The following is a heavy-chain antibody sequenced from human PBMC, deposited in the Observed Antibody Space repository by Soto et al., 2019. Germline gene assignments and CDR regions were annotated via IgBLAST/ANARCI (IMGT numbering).Heavy chain of an antibody. V-gene: IGHV1-46*01. CDR2: INPSGGST. CDR1: GYTFTSHY. J-gene: IGHJ6*02. Sequence: APVKVSCKASGYTFTSHYMHWVRQAPGQGLEWMGIINPSGGSTSYAQKFQGRVTMTRDTSTSTVYMELSSLRSEDTAVYYCTTQELRGGDVWGQGTTVTVPS. D-gene: IGHD1-26*01. CDR3: TTQELRGGDV.